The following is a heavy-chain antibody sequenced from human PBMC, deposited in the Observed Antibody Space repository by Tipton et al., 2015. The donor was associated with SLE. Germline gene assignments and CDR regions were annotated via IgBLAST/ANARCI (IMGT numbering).Heavy chain of an antibody. CDR2: IKRDGSEK. J-gene: IGHJ4*02. CDR1: GFPFSIYW. V-gene: IGHV3-7*03. CDR3: ARSPVDYWNGYSA. D-gene: IGHD3-3*01. Sequence: SLRLSCAASGFPFSIYWMSWVRQAPGKGLEWVAYIKRDGSEKYYGDSVKGRFTISRDNAKNSLYLQMNGLRAEDTAVYYCARSPVDYWNGYSAWGQGTLVAVSS.